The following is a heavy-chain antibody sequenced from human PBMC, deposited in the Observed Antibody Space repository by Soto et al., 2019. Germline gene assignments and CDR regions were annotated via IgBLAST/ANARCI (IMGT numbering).Heavy chain of an antibody. CDR1: HLTFNTAS. D-gene: IGHD3-3*01. V-gene: IGHV3-15*07. CDR2: IKSKTDGGTT. CDR3: TTAGLGILGSYYDFWSGYDY. J-gene: IGHJ4*02. Sequence: LRPACAPSHLTFNTASVNRLRSSPGKRQEWVGSIKSKTDGGTTDYAAPVKGRFTISRDDSKNTLYLQMNSLKTEDTAVYYCTTAGLGILGSYYDFWSGYDYWGQGTLVTVSS.